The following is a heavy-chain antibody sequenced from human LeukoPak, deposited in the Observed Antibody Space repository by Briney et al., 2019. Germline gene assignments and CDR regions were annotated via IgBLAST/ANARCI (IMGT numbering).Heavy chain of an antibody. Sequence: SETLSHTCTVSGGSISSYYWSWIRQPAGKGLEWIGRIYTSGSTNYNPSLKSRVTMSVDTSKNQFSLKLSSVTAADSAVYYCAREDHCSSTSCSYFFDYWGQGTLVTVSS. J-gene: IGHJ4*02. CDR2: IYTSGST. CDR1: GGSISSYY. D-gene: IGHD2-2*01. V-gene: IGHV4-4*07. CDR3: AREDHCSSTSCSYFFDY.